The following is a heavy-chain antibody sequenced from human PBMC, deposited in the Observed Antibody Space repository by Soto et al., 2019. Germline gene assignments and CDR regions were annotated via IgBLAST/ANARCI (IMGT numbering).Heavy chain of an antibody. J-gene: IGHJ6*02. CDR2: IYYSGST. CDR3: ARRPLVWFGEVGFDYYYGMDV. D-gene: IGHD3-10*01. V-gene: IGHV4-39*01. Sequence: SEPLSLTSTVSGGSISGHIYYWAWIRQPPGNGLEWIGNIYYSGSTYYNPSLMSQVTISADMSKIQFSMKLSSVTTADTAVYYCARRPLVWFGEVGFDYYYGMDVWGQGTPVTVSS. CDR1: GGSISGHIYY.